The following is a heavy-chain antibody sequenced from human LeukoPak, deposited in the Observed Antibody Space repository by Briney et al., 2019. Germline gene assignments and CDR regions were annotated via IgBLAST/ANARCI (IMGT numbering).Heavy chain of an antibody. CDR3: ARHIDPAVGRLGWGLPPTGSTSGLDY. J-gene: IGHJ4*02. CDR1: GFTFINYG. V-gene: IGHV3-33*01. CDR2: IYYDGSNK. D-gene: IGHD1-1*01. Sequence: GWAVTLSCAASGFTFINYGMHEVGQAPGKGLEGVAVIYYDGSNKHYADSVQGRFTISRDNSKNTLFLQMDSLRADDTAVYYCARHIDPAVGRLGWGLPPTGSTSGLDYWGQGTLVTVSS.